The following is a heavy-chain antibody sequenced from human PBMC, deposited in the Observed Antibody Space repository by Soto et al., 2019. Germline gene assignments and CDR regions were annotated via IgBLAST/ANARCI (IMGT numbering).Heavy chain of an antibody. V-gene: IGHV4-59*01. CDR3: GGGYYYGMDV. CDR1: GGSFSGYY. CDR2: IYYSGST. Sequence: SETLSLTCAVYGGSFSGYYWSWIRQPPGKGLEWIGYIYYSGSTNYNPSLKSRVTISVDTSKNQFSLKLSSVTAADTAVYYCGGGYYYGMDVWGQGTTVTVSS. J-gene: IGHJ6*02.